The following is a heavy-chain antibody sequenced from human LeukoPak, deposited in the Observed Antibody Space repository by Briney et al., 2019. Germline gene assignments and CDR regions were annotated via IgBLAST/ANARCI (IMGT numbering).Heavy chain of an antibody. J-gene: IGHJ4*02. CDR3: ARDVAYSAFDY. D-gene: IGHD2-21*01. Sequence: PGGSLRLSCAASGLTFINFGMTWVRQAPGKGLEWVATIRPDGSEGYYADSVRGRFAISRDNSKNSFYLQMSSLRAEDTGVFYCARDVAYSAFDYWGQGTLVTVSS. CDR2: IRPDGSEG. V-gene: IGHV3-7*01. CDR1: GLTFINFG.